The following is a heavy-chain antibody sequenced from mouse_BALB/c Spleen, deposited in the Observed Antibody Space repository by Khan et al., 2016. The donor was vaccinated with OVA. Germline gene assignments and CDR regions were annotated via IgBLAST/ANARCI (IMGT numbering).Heavy chain of an antibody. CDR2: INPSSAYT. CDR1: GYTFTSYT. CDR3: ARDGAYYRNDGWFAY. J-gene: IGHJ3*01. D-gene: IGHD2-14*01. V-gene: IGHV1-4*01. Sequence: VQLQESGAELARPGASVKMSCKASGYTFTSYTIHWIKQRPGQGLEWIGFINPSSAYTNYNQKFKDKATLTADKSSTTAYMQLSSLTSDDSAVYYCARDGAYYRNDGWFAYWGQGTLGTVSA.